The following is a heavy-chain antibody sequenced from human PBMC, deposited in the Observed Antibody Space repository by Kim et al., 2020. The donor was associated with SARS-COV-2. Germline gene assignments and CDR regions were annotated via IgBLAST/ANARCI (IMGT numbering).Heavy chain of an antibody. D-gene: IGHD3-10*01. V-gene: IGHV4-39*01. CDR2: IYYSGST. J-gene: IGHJ4*02. CDR1: GGSISSSSYY. Sequence: SETLSLTCTVSGGSISSSSYYWGWIRQPPGKGLEWIGSIYYSGSTYYNPSLKSRVTISVDTSKNQFSLKLSSVTAADTAVYYCARAVEDGSGSYWDWGQGTLVTVSS. CDR3: ARAVEDGSGSYWD.